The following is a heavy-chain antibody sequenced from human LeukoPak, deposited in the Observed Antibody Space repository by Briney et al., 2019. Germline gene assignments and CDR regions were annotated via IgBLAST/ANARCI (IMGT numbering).Heavy chain of an antibody. Sequence: GGSLRLSCAASGFTFSAYHINWVRQAPGKGLEWISYISTTGTTIHYADSAKGRFTISRDNSKNTLYLQMNSLRAEDTAVYYCARLPNDYDKGTLDYWGQGTLVTVSS. J-gene: IGHJ4*02. CDR2: ISTTGTTI. CDR3: ARLPNDYDKGTLDY. CDR1: GFTFSAYH. D-gene: IGHD3-22*01. V-gene: IGHV3-48*01.